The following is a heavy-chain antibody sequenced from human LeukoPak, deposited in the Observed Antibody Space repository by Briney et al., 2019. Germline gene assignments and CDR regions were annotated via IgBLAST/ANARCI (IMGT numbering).Heavy chain of an antibody. CDR3: ARGPAAAGYYYYYYGMDV. CDR1: GGTFSSYA. CDR2: IIPIFGTA. V-gene: IGHV1-69*13. Sequence: ASVKVSCKAPGGTFSSYAISWVRQAPGQGLEWMGGIIPIFGTANYAQKFQGRVTITADESTSTAYMELSSLRSEDTAVYYCARGPAAAGYYYYYYGMDVWGKGTTVTVSS. J-gene: IGHJ6*04. D-gene: IGHD6-13*01.